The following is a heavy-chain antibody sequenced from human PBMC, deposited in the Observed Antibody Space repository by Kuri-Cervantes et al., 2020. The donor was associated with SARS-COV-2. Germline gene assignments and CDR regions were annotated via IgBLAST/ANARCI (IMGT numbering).Heavy chain of an antibody. D-gene: IGHD5-18*01. CDR2: IYSGGST. CDR1: GFTFSSYD. CDR3: VGETDTAMAFFDY. V-gene: IGHV3-66*02. J-gene: IGHJ4*02. Sequence: GGSLRLSCAASGFTFSSYDMSWVRQAPGKGLEWVSVIYSGGSTYYADSVKGRFTISRDNSKNTLYLQMNSLRAEDTAVYYCVGETDTAMAFFDYWGQGTLVTVSS.